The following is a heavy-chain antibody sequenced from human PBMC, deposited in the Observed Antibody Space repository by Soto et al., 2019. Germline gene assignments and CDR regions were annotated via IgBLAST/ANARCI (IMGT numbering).Heavy chain of an antibody. V-gene: IGHV3-23*01. D-gene: IGHD6-6*01. CDR2: ISGSGVST. Sequence: EVQLLESGGGLVQPGGSLRLSCAASGFTFSSYAMSWVRQAPGKELEWVSGISGSGVSTYYADSVKGRFTISRDNSKSTLYLQMNSLRAEDTAVYYCAKDRERIATRSIDYWGQGTLVTVSS. CDR1: GFTFSSYA. CDR3: AKDRERIATRSIDY. J-gene: IGHJ4*02.